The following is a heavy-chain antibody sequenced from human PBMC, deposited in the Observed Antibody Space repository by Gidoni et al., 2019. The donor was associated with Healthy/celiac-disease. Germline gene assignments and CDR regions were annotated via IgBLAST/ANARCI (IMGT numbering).Heavy chain of an antibody. Sequence: VQLVESGGGVVQPGRSLRLSCAASGFTVSSYGMHWVRQAPGKGLEWVSVIRYDGSNTSYADSVKGRFTLSRDNSKNTLYLQMNSLRAEDTAVYYCAREGYDSSRDSFDIWGQGTMVTVSS. CDR2: IRYDGSNT. V-gene: IGHV3-33*01. J-gene: IGHJ3*02. D-gene: IGHD3-22*01. CDR1: GFTVSSYG. CDR3: AREGYDSSRDSFDI.